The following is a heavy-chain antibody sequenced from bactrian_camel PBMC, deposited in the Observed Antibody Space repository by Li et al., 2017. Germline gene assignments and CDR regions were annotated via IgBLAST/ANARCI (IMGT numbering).Heavy chain of an antibody. CDR2: TYTGVYTDDVRARFT. Sequence: VQLVESGGGSVTAGGSLRLTCEVSGLTHSNYRYGWFRQTPGKEREGVATTYTGVYTDDVRARFTNYADSAKGRFTVSQDNGKNTLSLQMTALKPEDTAMYYCAFAVVGGGLWYDTYEYHYWGRGTQVTVS. D-gene: IGHD5*01. J-gene: IGHJ4*01. CDR3: AFAVVGGGLWYDTYEYHY. CDR1: GLTHSNYR. V-gene: IGHV3S31*01.